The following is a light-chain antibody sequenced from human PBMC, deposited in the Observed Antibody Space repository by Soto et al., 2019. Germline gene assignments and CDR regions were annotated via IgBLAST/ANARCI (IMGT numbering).Light chain of an antibody. CDR3: YLHNDRPPWT. V-gene: IGKV3-15*01. CDR2: GAS. J-gene: IGKJ1*01. CDR1: QSVGSN. Sequence: EIVMTQSPATLSVSPGDTATLSCRASQSVGSNLAWYQQKPGQAPRLLIYGASIRATGVPARFSGSGSGTEDFLLIISRLSYDVSVVYCYLHNDRPPWTFGQGTKVEIK.